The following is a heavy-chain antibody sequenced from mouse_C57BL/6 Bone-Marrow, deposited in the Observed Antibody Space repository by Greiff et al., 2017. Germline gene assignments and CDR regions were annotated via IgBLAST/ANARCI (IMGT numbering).Heavy chain of an antibody. CDR3: ARGPNWVDY. J-gene: IGHJ2*01. V-gene: IGHV1-4*01. CDR1: GYTFTSYT. D-gene: IGHD4-1*01. CDR2: INPSSGYT. Sequence: QVQLQQSGAELARPGASVKMSCKASGYTFTSYTMHWVKQRPGQGLEWIGYINPSSGYTKYNQKFKDKATWTANKSSSTAYMQLSSLTSEDSAVYYCARGPNWVDYWGQGTTLTVSS.